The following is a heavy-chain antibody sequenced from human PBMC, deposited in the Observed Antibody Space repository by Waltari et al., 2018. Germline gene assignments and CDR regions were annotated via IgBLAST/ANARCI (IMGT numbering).Heavy chain of an antibody. CDR2: IWSDETNK. D-gene: IGHD3-22*01. CDR1: GFTFSNHG. V-gene: IGHV3-30*02. J-gene: IGHJ5*02. Sequence: QVQLVESGGGVVQPGGSLRISWAASGFTFSNHGINWVRQAPGKGLEWVAFIWSDETNKHYADSVQGRFTISRDNSKNTVFLQMNSLRTEDTAVYYCAKGPDSSGYYSNWFDPWGQGILVTVSS. CDR3: AKGPDSSGYYSNWFDP.